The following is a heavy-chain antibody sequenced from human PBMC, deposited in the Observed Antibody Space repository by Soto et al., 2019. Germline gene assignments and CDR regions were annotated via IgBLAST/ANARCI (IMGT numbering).Heavy chain of an antibody. CDR2: MRGSGTNI. Sequence: QVQLVESGGGVVKPGGSLRLSCSASGFSFSDYYMTWVRQSPGKGLGWISYMRGSGTNIYYAESVEGRVTSSRDNARNSIHLQMNTLRGGDTARYSCAKMSSTGSYDRVFFWGQGTLVTVSS. D-gene: IGHD2-2*01. CDR3: AKMSSTGSYDRVFF. CDR1: GFSFSDYY. J-gene: IGHJ4*02. V-gene: IGHV3-11*04.